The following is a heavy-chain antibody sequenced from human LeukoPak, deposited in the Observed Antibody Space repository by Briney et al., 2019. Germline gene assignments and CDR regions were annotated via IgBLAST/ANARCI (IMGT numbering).Heavy chain of an antibody. CDR1: GGTFSSYA. CDR3: ARGLQDDSSGYYFFFDY. CDR2: IIPIFGTA. D-gene: IGHD3-22*01. V-gene: IGHV1-69*13. Sequence: ASVKVSCKASGGTFSSYAISWVRQAPGQGLEWMGGIIPIFGTANYAQKFQGRVTITADESTSTAYMELSSLRSEDTAVYYCARGLQDDSSGYYFFFDYWGQGTLVTVSS. J-gene: IGHJ4*02.